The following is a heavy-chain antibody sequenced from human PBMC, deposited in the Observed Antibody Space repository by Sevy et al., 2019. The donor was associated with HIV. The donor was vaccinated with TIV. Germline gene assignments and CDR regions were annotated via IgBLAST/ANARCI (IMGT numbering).Heavy chain of an antibody. Sequence: GGSLRLSCAASEFSFSSYSMNWVRQAPGQGLVWVSYISSSSSTMYYADSVKGRFTISRDNAKNSLYLQMNTLRAEDTAVYYCARTKSNTAMVSSDYWGQGTLVTVSS. V-gene: IGHV3-48*01. CDR2: ISSSSSTM. J-gene: IGHJ4*02. CDR1: EFSFSSYS. D-gene: IGHD5-18*01. CDR3: ARTKSNTAMVSSDY.